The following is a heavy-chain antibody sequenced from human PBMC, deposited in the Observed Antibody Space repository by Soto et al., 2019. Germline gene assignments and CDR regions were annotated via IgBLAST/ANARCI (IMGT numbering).Heavy chain of an antibody. J-gene: IGHJ4*02. Sequence: PSETLSLTCTVSGGSITSSSHYWGWIRQAPGKGLECIGNIYYDGNTYYNPSLKSRVTISLDTSKNQVSLRLNSVTAADTAVYYCARSSIAPRLFMYPFDYWGQGTLVTVSS. CDR3: ARSSIAPRLFMYPFDY. CDR2: IYYDGNT. V-gene: IGHV4-39*01. D-gene: IGHD6-6*01. CDR1: GGSITSSSHY.